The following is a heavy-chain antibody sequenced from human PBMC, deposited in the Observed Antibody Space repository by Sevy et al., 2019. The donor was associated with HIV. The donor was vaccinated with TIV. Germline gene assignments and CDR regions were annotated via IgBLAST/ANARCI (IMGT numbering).Heavy chain of an antibody. J-gene: IGHJ4*02. CDR2: ISGSGGST. D-gene: IGHD3-10*01. CDR3: AKEARYYGSGSYYKRYFDY. CDR1: GFTFSSYA. Sequence: GGSLRLSCAASGFTFSSYAMSWVRQAPGKGLEWVSAISGSGGSTYYAGSVKGRFTISRDNSKNTLYLQMNSLRAEDTAVYYCAKEARYYGSGSYYKRYFDYWGQGTLVTVSS. V-gene: IGHV3-23*01.